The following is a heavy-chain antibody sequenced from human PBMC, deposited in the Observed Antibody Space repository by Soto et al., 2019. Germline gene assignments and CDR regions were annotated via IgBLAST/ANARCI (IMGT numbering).Heavy chain of an antibody. CDR1: GFTFSTYA. CDR3: ARIGGDSQTDY. J-gene: IGHJ4*02. D-gene: IGHD2-21*02. CDR2: TSGNGGVT. Sequence: GESLKISCAASGFTFSTYAMSWVRQAPGKGLEWVPSTSGNGGVTYYGDSVKGRFTFSRDNSKSTMYLQMKSLGAEDTAVYYCARIGGDSQTDYWGQGIPVTVSS. V-gene: IGHV3-23*01.